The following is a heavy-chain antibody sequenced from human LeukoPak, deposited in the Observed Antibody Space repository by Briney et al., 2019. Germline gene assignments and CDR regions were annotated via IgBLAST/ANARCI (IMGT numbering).Heavy chain of an antibody. V-gene: IGHV4-4*02. CDR1: GGSISSSNW. CDR2: IYPSGST. J-gene: IGHJ5*02. D-gene: IGHD6-13*01. CDR3: ARGPVRKYSSSWKNWFDP. Sequence: PSETLSLTCAVSGGSISSSNWWSWVRQPPGKGLEWSGEIYPSGSTNYNPSLKSRVTISVDTSKNQFSLKLSSVTAADTAVYYCARGPVRKYSSSWKNWFDPWGQGTLVTVSS.